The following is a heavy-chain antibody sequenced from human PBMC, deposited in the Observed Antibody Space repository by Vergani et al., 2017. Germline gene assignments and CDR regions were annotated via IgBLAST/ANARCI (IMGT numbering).Heavy chain of an antibody. J-gene: IGHJ3*02. V-gene: IGHV3-7*01. CDR1: GFTFSSYW. D-gene: IGHD3-10*01. Sequence: EVQLVESGGGLVQPGGSLRLSCAASGFTFSSYWMSWVRQAPGKGLEWVANIKQDGSEKYYVDSVKGRFTISRDNAKNSLYLQMNSLRAEDTAVYYCAREGGLLWFGELLYGDDAFDIWGQGTMVTVSS. CDR2: IKQDGSEK. CDR3: AREGGLLWFGELLYGDDAFDI.